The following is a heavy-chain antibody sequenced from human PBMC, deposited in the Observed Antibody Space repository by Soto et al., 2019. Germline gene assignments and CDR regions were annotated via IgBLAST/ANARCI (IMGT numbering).Heavy chain of an antibody. CDR2: ISYDGSNK. CDR3: ANGDYEY. V-gene: IGHV3-30*18. CDR1: GFTFSSYG. Sequence: QVQLVESGGGVVQPGRSLRLSCAASGFTFSSYGMHWVRQAPGKGLEWVAVISYDGSNKYYADSVKGRFTISRDNSKNTLYLQMNSLRAEDTAVYYCANGDYEYWGQGTVVTVSS. D-gene: IGHD4-17*01. J-gene: IGHJ4*02.